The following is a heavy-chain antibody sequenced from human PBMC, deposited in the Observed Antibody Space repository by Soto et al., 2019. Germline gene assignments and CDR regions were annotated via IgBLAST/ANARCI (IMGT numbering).Heavy chain of an antibody. CDR1: GFTFSSYG. V-gene: IGHV3-30*18. J-gene: IGHJ4*02. CDR2: IPYDESSE. CDR3: AKDPGDGLDY. Sequence: QVQLVESGGGVVQPGRSLRLSCAASGFTFSSYGMHWVRQAQGKGLEWVAAIPYDESSEYYADSVKGRFTISRDNTKNTVSLQLTSLRAEDTALYFSAKDPGDGLDYWCQGTLVTVSS.